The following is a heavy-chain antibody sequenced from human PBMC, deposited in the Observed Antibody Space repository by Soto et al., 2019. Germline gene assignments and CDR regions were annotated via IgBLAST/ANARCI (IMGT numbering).Heavy chain of an antibody. CDR3: ARDEYQLLSSVSWFGS. V-gene: IGHV4-30-4*01. CDR2: IYHTGNT. Sequence: SETQSLTCTVSGGSISDDSYWSWIRQTPGKGLEWIGYIYHTGNTYYNPSLRSRVSISVDKSKSQFSLKLISVTAADTAVYFCARDEYQLLSSVSWFGSWGQGTLVTVSS. CDR1: GGSISDDSY. J-gene: IGHJ5*01. D-gene: IGHD2-2*01.